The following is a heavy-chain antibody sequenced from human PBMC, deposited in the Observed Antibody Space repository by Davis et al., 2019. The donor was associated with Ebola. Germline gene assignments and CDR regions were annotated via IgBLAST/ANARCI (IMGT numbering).Heavy chain of an antibody. Sequence: GESLKISCAASEFTFSSYSMNWVRQAPGKGLEWVSSISSSSSYIYYSASVKGRFTISRDDAKNSLYLQMNSLRAEDTAVYYCARVIAAAAAYYYGMDVWGRGTTVTVSS. V-gene: IGHV3-21*01. D-gene: IGHD6-13*01. J-gene: IGHJ6*02. CDR3: ARVIAAAAAYYYGMDV. CDR1: EFTFSSYS. CDR2: ISSSSSYI.